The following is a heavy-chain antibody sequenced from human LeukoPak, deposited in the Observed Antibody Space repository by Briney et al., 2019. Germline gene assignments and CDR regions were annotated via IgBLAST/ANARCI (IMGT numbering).Heavy chain of an antibody. CDR3: ARDRLFSYYDYVWGSEIWFVP. D-gene: IGHD3-16*01. Sequence: GASMKVSCKASGYTFTGYYMHWVRQAPGQGLEWVGRINPNSGGTNYAQKFQGRVTMTRDTSFRTAYMELSRLRSDDTAVYYCARDRLFSYYDYVWGSEIWFVPWAREPWSPSPQ. J-gene: IGHJ5*02. CDR2: INPNSGGT. CDR1: GYTFTGYY. V-gene: IGHV1-2*06.